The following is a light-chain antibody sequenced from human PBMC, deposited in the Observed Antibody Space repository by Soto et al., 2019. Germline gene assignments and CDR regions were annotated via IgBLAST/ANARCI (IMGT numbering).Light chain of an antibody. V-gene: IGLV1-40*01. CDR2: GNN. CDR1: SSNIGAGYD. Sequence: QLVLTQPPSVSGAPGQRVTISCTGSSSNIGAGYDVHWYQQLPGTAPKLLIYGNNNRPSGVPDRFSGSKSGTSASLAITGLQAEDEADYYCQSYDSSLSGHVVFGGGTKLTV. J-gene: IGLJ2*01. CDR3: QSYDSSLSGHVV.